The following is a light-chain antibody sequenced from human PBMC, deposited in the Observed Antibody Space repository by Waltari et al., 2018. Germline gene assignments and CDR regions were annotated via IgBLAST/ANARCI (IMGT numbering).Light chain of an antibody. Sequence: QSALTQPASVSGSPGQAITISCTGTSRAVGGDNSVSWYQDHPGQAPKVIIYDVSDRPSGISERFSGSKSGNTASLTISGLQAEDEADYYCSSQSSDNVVLFGGGTKLTVL. CDR3: SSQSSDNVVL. CDR2: DVS. CDR1: SRAVGGDNS. V-gene: IGLV2-14*03. J-gene: IGLJ2*01.